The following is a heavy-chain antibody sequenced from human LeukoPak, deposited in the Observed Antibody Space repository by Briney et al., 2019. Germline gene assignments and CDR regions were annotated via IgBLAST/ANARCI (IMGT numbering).Heavy chain of an antibody. J-gene: IGHJ4*02. CDR3: ASPYSSRWYELCY. Sequence: ASVKVSCKTSGYTFTRNDINWVRQATGQGLEWMGWMNPNSGNSGYAQKFQGRVTITRDNSISTAYMELNSLTSEDTAVYYCASPYSSRWYELCYWGQGTLVTVSS. CDR1: GYTFTRND. D-gene: IGHD6-13*01. V-gene: IGHV1-8*03. CDR2: MNPNSGNS.